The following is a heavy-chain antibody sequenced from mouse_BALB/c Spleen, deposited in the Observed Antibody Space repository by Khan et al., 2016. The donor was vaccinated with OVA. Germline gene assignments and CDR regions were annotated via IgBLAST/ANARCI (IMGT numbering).Heavy chain of an antibody. CDR3: ARVYGGDFDY. J-gene: IGHJ2*01. CDR2: ISYTGNT. D-gene: IGHD1-1*01. CDR1: GYSITSDYA. Sequence: EVKLELSGPGLVKPSQSLSLTCTVTGYSITSDYAWNWIRQFPGNKLEWMCFISYTGNTNYNPSLKSRISITRDTSKNQFFLQLNAVTTEDTATYYCARVYGGDFDYWGQGTTLTVSS. V-gene: IGHV3-2*02.